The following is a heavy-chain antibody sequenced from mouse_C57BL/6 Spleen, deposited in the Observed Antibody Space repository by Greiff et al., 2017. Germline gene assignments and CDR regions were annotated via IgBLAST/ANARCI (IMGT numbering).Heavy chain of an antibody. CDR1: GYTFTSYW. J-gene: IGHJ3*01. CDR3: ARAQGSWFAY. CDR2: IDPSDSYT. Sequence: VKLQQPGAELVMPGASVKLSCKASGYTFTSYWMHWVKQRPGQGLEWIGEIDPSDSYTNYNQKFKGKSTLTVDKSSSTAYMQLSSLTSEDSAVYYCARAQGSWFAYWGQGTLVTVSA. V-gene: IGHV1-69*01. D-gene: IGHD3-2*02.